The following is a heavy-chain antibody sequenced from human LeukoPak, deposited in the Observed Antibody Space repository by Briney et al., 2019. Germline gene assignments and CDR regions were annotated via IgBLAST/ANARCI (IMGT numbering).Heavy chain of an antibody. D-gene: IGHD5-24*01. V-gene: IGHV3-23*01. CDR2: ISGSGGST. CDR1: GFTFSSYG. J-gene: IGHJ4*02. Sequence: GGSLRLSCTVSGFTFSSYGMSWVRQAPGKGLEWVSAISGSGGSTYYADSVKGRFTISRDNSKNTLYLQMNSLRAEDTAVYYCAKERDGYSPFDYWGQGTLVTVSS. CDR3: AKERDGYSPFDY.